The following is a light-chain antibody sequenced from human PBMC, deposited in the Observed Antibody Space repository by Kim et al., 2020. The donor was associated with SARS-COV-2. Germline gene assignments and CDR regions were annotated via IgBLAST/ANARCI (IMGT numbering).Light chain of an antibody. CDR2: DAS. V-gene: IGKV1-9*01. J-gene: IGKJ1*01. CDR1: QGINNY. CDR3: QQYNVFPRT. Sequence: AFVGDRVTITCRASQGINNYLAWYQQNPGKAPKLLIYDASTLQSGVPSRFSGSGSGTDFTLTISSLQPEDFATYSCQQYNVFPRTFGQGTKVDIK.